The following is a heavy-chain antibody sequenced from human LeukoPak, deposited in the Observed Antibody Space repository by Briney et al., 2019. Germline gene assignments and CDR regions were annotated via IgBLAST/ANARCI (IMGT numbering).Heavy chain of an antibody. CDR1: GFTFDDYG. V-gene: IGHV3-20*01. CDR3: ARDIYSGYDGALDY. Sequence: GGSLRLSCAASGFTFDDYGMSWVRQASGKGLEWVSGINWNGGSTGYADSVKGRFTISRDNAKNSLYLQMNSLRAEDTALYHCARDIYSGYDGALDYWGQGTLVTVSS. CDR2: INWNGGST. J-gene: IGHJ4*02. D-gene: IGHD5-12*01.